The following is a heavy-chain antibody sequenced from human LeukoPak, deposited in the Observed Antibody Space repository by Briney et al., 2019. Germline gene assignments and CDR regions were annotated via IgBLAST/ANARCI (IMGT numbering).Heavy chain of an antibody. CDR1: GFTVSSNY. J-gene: IGHJ3*02. CDR3: ARTEHDYGDYIGAFDI. CDR2: IYSGGST. Sequence: GGSLRLSCAASGFTVSSNYMSWVRQAPGKGLEWVSVIYSGGSTYYADSVKGRFTISRDNSKNTLYLQMNSLRAEDTAVYYCARTEHDYGDYIGAFDIWGQGTMVTVSS. V-gene: IGHV3-66*01. D-gene: IGHD4-17*01.